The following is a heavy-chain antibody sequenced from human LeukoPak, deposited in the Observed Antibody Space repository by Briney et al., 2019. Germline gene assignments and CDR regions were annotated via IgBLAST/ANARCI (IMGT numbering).Heavy chain of an antibody. D-gene: IGHD6-19*01. CDR3: ARDGVDSSGWDWPWTYYYYYGMDA. J-gene: IGHJ6*02. CDR1: GYTFTSYA. CDR2: INAGNGNT. V-gene: IGHV1-3*01. Sequence: ASVKVSCKASGYTFTSYAMHWVRQAPGQRLEWMGWINAGNGNTKYSQKFQGRVTITRDTSASTAYMELSSLRSEDTAVYYCARDGVDSSGWDWPWTYYYYYGMDAWGQGTTVTVSS.